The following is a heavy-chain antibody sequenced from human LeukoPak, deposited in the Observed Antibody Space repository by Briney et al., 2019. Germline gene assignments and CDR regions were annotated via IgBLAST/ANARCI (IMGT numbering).Heavy chain of an antibody. CDR1: GFTFNEYA. Sequence: GRSLSLSCAASGFTFNEYAIHWVRQAPGKGLEWVAVVPSDGINKYYGDSVKGRFTISRDNSKNTLYLQMNSLRPEDTAVYYCAREKDYGDYIDFWGQGTLVTVSS. CDR3: AREKDYGDYIDF. D-gene: IGHD4-17*01. CDR2: VPSDGINK. J-gene: IGHJ4*02. V-gene: IGHV3-30-3*01.